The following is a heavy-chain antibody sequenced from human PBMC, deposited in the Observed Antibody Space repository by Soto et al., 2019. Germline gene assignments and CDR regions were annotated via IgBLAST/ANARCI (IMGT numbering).Heavy chain of an antibody. CDR2: INAGNGNT. V-gene: IGHV1-3*01. CDR1: GYTFTSYA. Sequence: ASVKVSCKASGYTFTSYAMHWVRQAPGQRLEWMGWINAGNGNTKYSQKFQGRVTITRDTSASTAYMELSSLRSEDTAVYYCASNYYDSSGYPFYAFDIWSQGTMVTVSS. D-gene: IGHD3-22*01. J-gene: IGHJ3*02. CDR3: ASNYYDSSGYPFYAFDI.